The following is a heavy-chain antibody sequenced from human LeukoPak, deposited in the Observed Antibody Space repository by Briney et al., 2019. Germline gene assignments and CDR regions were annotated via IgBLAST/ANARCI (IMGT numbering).Heavy chain of an antibody. CDR2: ISYDGSNK. V-gene: IGHV3-30*04. CDR3: ARGVRIAVAGYIDY. CDR1: GFTFSSYA. D-gene: IGHD6-19*01. Sequence: GGSLRLSCAASGFTFSSYAMHWVRQAPGKGLEWVAVISYDGSNKNYADSVKGRFTISRDNSKNTLYLQMNSLRAEDTTVYYCARGVRIAVAGYIDYWGQGTLVTVSS. J-gene: IGHJ4*02.